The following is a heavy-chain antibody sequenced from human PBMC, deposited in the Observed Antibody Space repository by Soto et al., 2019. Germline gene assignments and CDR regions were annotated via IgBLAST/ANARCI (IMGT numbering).Heavy chain of an antibody. CDR3: AKEDTSSGSLDY. CDR2: ISHDGRNT. CDR1: ELPFTDYS. Sequence: GGSLRLSCAASELPFTDYSMHWVRQTADKGLEWVAFISHDGRNTFYSDSVKGRFTISRDNSKNTLYLQMKSLRAEDSASYYCAKEDTSSGSLDYWGQGALVTVSS. V-gene: IGHV3-30*04. D-gene: IGHD6-19*01. J-gene: IGHJ4*02.